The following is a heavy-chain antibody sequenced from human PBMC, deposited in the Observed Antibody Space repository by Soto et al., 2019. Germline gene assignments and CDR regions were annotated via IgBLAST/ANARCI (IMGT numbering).Heavy chain of an antibody. V-gene: IGHV4-39*01. Sequence: QLQLQESGPGLVKPSETLSLTCTVSGGSISSSSYYWGWIRQPPGKGLEWIGGIYYSGSTYYNPSLKSRVTISVDTSKNQFSLKLSSVTAADTAVYYCARRNTVTSAFDYWGQGTLVTVSS. CDR1: GGSISSSSYY. CDR3: ARRNTVTSAFDY. J-gene: IGHJ4*02. D-gene: IGHD4-17*01. CDR2: IYYSGST.